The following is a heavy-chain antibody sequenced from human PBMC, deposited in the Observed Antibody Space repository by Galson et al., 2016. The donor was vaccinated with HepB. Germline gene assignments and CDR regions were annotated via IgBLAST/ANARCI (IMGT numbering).Heavy chain of an antibody. J-gene: IGHJ6*03. CDR2: INPTDSYT. CDR3: ARHGTLYYYKDV. V-gene: IGHV5-10-1*01. CDR1: GYSFPSYW. D-gene: IGHD1-7*01. Sequence: QSGAEVKKPGESLRISCKGSGYSFPSYWISWVRQMPGKGLEWMGRINPTDSYTNYNPSFQGHVTISADESISTAYLQWSSLKASDTAMYYCARHGTLYYYKDVWGKGTTVTVSS.